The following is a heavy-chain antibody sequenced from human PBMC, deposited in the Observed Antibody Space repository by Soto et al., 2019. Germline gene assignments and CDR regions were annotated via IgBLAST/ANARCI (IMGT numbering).Heavy chain of an antibody. V-gene: IGHV3-21*01. CDR3: ARDLESYPLFGYYYGMDV. CDR2: ISSSSSYI. D-gene: IGHD3-3*01. Sequence: GGSLRLSCAASGFTFSSYSMNWVRQAPGKGLEWVSSISSSSSYIYYADSVKGRFTISRDNAKNSLYLQMNSLRAEDTAVYYCARDLESYPLFGYYYGMDVWGQGTTVTVSS. J-gene: IGHJ6*02. CDR1: GFTFSSYS.